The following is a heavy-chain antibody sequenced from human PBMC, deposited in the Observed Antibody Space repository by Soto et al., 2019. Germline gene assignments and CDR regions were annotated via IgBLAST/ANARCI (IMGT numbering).Heavy chain of an antibody. CDR1: GGTFSSYA. Sequence: SVKVSCKASGGTFSSYAISWVRQAPGQGLEWMGGIIPIFGTANYAQKFQGRVTITADESTSTAYMELSSLRSEDTAVYYCARAQRYCSRTRCRKLHSYYYYGMDVWGQGTTVTVSS. D-gene: IGHD2-2*01. J-gene: IGHJ6*02. CDR2: IIPIFGTA. V-gene: IGHV1-69*13. CDR3: ARAQRYCSRTRCRKLHSYYYYGMDV.